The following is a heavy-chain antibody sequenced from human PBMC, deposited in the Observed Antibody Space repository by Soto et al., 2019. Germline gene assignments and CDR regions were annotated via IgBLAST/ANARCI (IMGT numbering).Heavy chain of an antibody. CDR1: GFTFSVHW. CDR3: MTDFQAF. V-gene: IGHV3-7*01. Sequence: GGSLRLSCAASGFTFSVHWMSWVRQAPGKGLEWVARIKEDGSEKQYVDYVKGRFTISRDNAENSLYLQMNYVRAEDTAVYYCMTDFQAFWGQGTLVTV. J-gene: IGHJ4*02. CDR2: IKEDGSEK.